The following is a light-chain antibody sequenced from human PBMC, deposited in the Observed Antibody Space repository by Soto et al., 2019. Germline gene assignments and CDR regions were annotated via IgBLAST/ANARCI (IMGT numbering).Light chain of an antibody. CDR3: MHGTYWYT. Sequence: DVVLPQSPLSLPVTLGPPASISCTSRQSLVYRDGNTYLHWFQQRPGQPPRRLLYMVSNRDSGGPDRFSGSGSGTDFTLKISRVEAEDGGVDYGMHGTYWYTFGKGTKLEIK. CDR1: QSLVYRDGNTY. J-gene: IGKJ2*01. V-gene: IGKV2-30*01. CDR2: MVS.